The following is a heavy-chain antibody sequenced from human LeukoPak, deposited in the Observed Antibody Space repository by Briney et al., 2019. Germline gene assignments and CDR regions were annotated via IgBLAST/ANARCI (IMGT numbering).Heavy chain of an antibody. D-gene: IGHD6-13*01. Sequence: ASVTVSCKASGYTFTGYYMHWVRQAPGQGLEWMGWINPNSGGTNYAQKFQGRVTMTRDTSISTAYMELSRLRSDDTAVYYCARAPSGYSSSWYDYWGQGTLVTVSS. J-gene: IGHJ4*02. CDR3: ARAPSGYSSSWYDY. CDR1: GYTFTGYY. CDR2: INPNSGGT. V-gene: IGHV1-2*02.